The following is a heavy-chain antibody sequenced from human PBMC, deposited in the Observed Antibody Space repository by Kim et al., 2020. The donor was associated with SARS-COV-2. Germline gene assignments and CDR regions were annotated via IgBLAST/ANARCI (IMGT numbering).Heavy chain of an antibody. Sequence: SETLSLTCTVSGGSISSGDYYWSWIRQPPGKGLEWIGYIYYSGSTYYNPSLKSRVTISVDTSKNQFSLKLSSVTAADTAVYYCARERRTGTYVRFDYWGQGTLVTVSS. CDR1: GGSISSGDYY. V-gene: IGHV4-30-4*01. J-gene: IGHJ4*02. D-gene: IGHD1-7*01. CDR3: ARERRTGTYVRFDY. CDR2: IYYSGST.